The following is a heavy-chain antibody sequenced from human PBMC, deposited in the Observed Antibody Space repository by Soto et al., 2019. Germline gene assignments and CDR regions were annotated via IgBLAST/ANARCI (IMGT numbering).Heavy chain of an antibody. D-gene: IGHD3-22*01. CDR2: ICDDGSNK. CDR3: ASTGPDSSGYWYLDY. Sequence: GGSLRLSCAASGFPFTSYAMSWVLQAPGKGLEWVAAICDDGSNKYYADSVKGRFTISRDNSKNTLYLQMNSLRAEDTAVYYCASTGPDSSGYWYLDYWGQGTLVTVSS. J-gene: IGHJ4*02. V-gene: IGHV3-33*08. CDR1: GFPFTSYA.